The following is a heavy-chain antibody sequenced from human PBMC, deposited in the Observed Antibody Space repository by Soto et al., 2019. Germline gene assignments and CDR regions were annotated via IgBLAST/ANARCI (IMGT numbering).Heavy chain of an antibody. D-gene: IGHD6-13*01. Sequence: VGSLRLSCAASGFTFSSYAMSWVRQAPGKGLEWVSAISGSGGSTYYADSVKGRFTISRDNSKNTLYLQMNSLRAEDTAVYYCAKDEERRAAAGTDYWGQGTLVTVS. CDR2: ISGSGGST. V-gene: IGHV3-23*01. CDR3: AKDEERRAAAGTDY. J-gene: IGHJ4*02. CDR1: GFTFSSYA.